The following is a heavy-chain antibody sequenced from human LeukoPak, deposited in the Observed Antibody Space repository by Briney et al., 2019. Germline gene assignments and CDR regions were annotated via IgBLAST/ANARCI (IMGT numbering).Heavy chain of an antibody. D-gene: IGHD6-19*01. CDR2: ISYDGSDK. CDR3: ARSLGAGYFDY. J-gene: IGHJ4*02. CDR1: GFTFFTYA. Sequence: GGSLRPSCAASGFTFFTYAMHWVRQAPGKGLEWVAVISYDGSDKYYSDSVKGRFTTSRHNSKNTLYLQMNSLRPDDTAVYYCARSLGAGYFDYWGQGTLVTVSS. V-gene: IGHV3-30*04.